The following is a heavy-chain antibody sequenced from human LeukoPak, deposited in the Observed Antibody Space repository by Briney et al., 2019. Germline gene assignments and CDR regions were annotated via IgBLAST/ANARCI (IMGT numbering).Heavy chain of an antibody. V-gene: IGHV4-59*01. J-gene: IGHJ6*02. CDR3: ARGTYYFAMDV. Sequence: SETLSLTCTVSGGSISSYYWSWIRQPPGKGLEWLGYIYFSGSTNYNPSLKSRVTISVDTSKNQFSLKLSSVTAADTAMYYCARGTYYFAMDVWGQGITVTVSS. CDR2: IYFSGST. CDR1: GGSISSYY.